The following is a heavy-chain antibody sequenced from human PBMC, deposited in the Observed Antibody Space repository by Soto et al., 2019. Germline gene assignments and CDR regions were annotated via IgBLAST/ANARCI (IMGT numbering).Heavy chain of an antibody. J-gene: IGHJ4*02. D-gene: IGHD1-26*01. CDR3: ARDGGSYYFDY. CDR1: GFTFSSYA. Sequence: GGSLRLSCAASGFTFSSYAMHWVRQAPGKGLEWVAVISYDGSNKYYADSVKGRFTISRDNSKNTLYLQMNSLRAEDTAVYYCARDGGSYYFDYWGQGTLVTVSS. V-gene: IGHV3-30*04. CDR2: ISYDGSNK.